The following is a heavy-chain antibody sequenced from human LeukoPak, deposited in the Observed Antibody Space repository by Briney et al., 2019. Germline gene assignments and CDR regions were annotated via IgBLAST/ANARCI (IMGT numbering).Heavy chain of an antibody. Sequence: AGGSLRLSCAASGFTFSDYYMSWIRQAPGKGLEWVSYISSSGSTIYYADSVKGRFTISRDNSKNTLYLQMNSLRAEDTAVYYCAKGYSYGIDYWGQGTLVTVSS. J-gene: IGHJ4*02. D-gene: IGHD5-18*01. CDR1: GFTFSDYY. CDR3: AKGYSYGIDY. V-gene: IGHV3-11*04. CDR2: ISSSGSTI.